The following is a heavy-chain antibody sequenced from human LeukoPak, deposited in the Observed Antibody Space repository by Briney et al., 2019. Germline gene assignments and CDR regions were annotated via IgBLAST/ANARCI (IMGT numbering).Heavy chain of an antibody. Sequence: GGSLRLSCAASGFTFSSYAMNWVRQAPGKGLEWVSTISGGGGSTYYSDSMKGRLTISRDNSKNTLYLQMNSLRAEDTAVYYCAKRGSSGWSNFDYWGQGTTVTVSS. D-gene: IGHD6-13*01. CDR2: ISGGGGST. V-gene: IGHV3-23*01. J-gene: IGHJ4*03. CDR1: GFTFSSYA. CDR3: AKRGSSGWSNFDY.